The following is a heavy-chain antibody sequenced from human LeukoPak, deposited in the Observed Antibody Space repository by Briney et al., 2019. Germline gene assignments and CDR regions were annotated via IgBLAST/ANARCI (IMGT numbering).Heavy chain of an antibody. V-gene: IGHV3-23*01. Sequence: HAGGSLRLSCAASGFTFSNYDMSWVGQAPGKGREWVSVISSSGGSTYYADSVKGRFTISRDNSKNTLYLQMNSLRAEDTAVYYCATYRGYSGYDYVAPLDYWGQGTLVTVSS. CDR1: GFTFSNYD. CDR2: ISSSGGST. CDR3: ATYRGYSGYDYVAPLDY. D-gene: IGHD5-12*01. J-gene: IGHJ4*02.